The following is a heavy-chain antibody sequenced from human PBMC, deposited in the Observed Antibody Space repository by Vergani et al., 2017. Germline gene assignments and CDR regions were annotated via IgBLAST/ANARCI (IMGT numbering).Heavy chain of an antibody. D-gene: IGHD6-13*01. CDR1: GFTFSSYG. J-gene: IGHJ6*03. V-gene: IGHV3-30*02. CDR2: IRYDGSNK. CDR3: ARVGGIAAQTPTNYYYYYYMDV. Sequence: VQMVESGGGLVKPGGSLRLSCVASGFTFSSYGMYWVRQAPGKGLEWVAFIRYDGSNKYYADSVKGRFTISRDNSKNTLYLQMNSLRAEDTAVYYCARVGGIAAQTPTNYYYYYYMDVWGKGTTVTVSS.